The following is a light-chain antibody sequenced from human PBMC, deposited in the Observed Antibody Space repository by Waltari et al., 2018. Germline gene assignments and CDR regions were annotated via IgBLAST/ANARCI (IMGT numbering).Light chain of an antibody. CDR2: GIN. V-gene: IGLV2-11*01. Sequence: QSALTQPRSVSGSPGQSVTISCTGTTSDVGAFKYISWYRQDPGKAPTLLIDGINQRPSGVPDRFSGSTSGNTSSLTISGVQPEDAADYYCCSYAGTHLVGGGTKLTVL. CDR3: CSYAGTHL. J-gene: IGLJ2*01. CDR1: TSDVGAFKY.